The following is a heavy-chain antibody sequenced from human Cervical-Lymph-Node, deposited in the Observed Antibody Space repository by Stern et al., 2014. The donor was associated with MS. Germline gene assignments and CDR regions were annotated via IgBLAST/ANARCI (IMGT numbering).Heavy chain of an antibody. Sequence: VQLVESGGGVVQPGRSLRVSCATAGFTFTSYAMNWVRRAPGQGLEWVAVISYDGNTKSYADSVKGRFTISRDNSKNTLYLQMSSLRAEDTAVYYCVRERSSRGFDYWGQGSLVTVSS. V-gene: IGHV3-30-3*01. CDR1: GFTFTSYA. D-gene: IGHD5/OR15-5a*01. J-gene: IGHJ4*02. CDR3: VRERSSRGFDY. CDR2: ISYDGNTK.